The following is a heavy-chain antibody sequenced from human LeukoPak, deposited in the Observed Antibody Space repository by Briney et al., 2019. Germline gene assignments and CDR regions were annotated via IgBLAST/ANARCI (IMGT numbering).Heavy chain of an antibody. D-gene: IGHD6-13*01. Sequence: GGSLRLSCAASEVTFSNNYMSGVRQAPGKGLQWVSIYYADSVKGLFIISRDNSKNTLYLQMNSLRAEDTAVYYCAKDPYRYSSSPRTHFDYWGQGTLVTVSS. V-gene: IGHV3-66*03. CDR1: EVTFSNNY. J-gene: IGHJ4*02. CDR3: AKDPYRYSSSPRTHFDY.